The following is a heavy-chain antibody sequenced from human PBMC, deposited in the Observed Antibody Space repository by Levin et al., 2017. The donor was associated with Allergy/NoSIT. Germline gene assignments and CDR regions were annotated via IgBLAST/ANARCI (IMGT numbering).Heavy chain of an antibody. D-gene: IGHD1-26*01. CDR2: INPNSGDS. CDR1: GXXXPGAD. CDR3: ARVRKVGATTHYFDY. J-gene: IGHJ4*02. Sequence: ASVKVSCKASGXXXPGADVHGVRTAPGKGLEWMGWINPNSGDSNYAQKFQGRVTMTRDTSISTAYMELSRLISDDTAVYYCARVRKVGATTHYFDYWGQGTLVTVSS. V-gene: IGHV1-2*02.